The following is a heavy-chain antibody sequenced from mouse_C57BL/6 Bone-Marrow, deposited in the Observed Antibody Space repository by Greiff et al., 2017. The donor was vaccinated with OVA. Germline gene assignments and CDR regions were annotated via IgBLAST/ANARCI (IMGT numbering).Heavy chain of an antibody. D-gene: IGHD2-4*01. CDR1: GFTFSSYG. V-gene: IGHV5-6*01. J-gene: IGHJ3*01. Sequence: EVQGVESGGDLVKPGGSLKLSCAASGFTFSSYGMSWVRQTPDKRLEWVATISSGGSYTYYPDSVKGRFTISRDNAKNTLYLQMSSLKSEDTAMYYCARPFYYDYDGAWFAYWGQGTLVTVSA. CDR2: ISSGGSYT. CDR3: ARPFYYDYDGAWFAY.